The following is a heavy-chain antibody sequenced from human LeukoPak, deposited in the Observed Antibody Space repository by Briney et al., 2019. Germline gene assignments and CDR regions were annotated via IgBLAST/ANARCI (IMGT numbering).Heavy chain of an antibody. D-gene: IGHD3-9*01. CDR2: ISGDGGST. V-gene: IGHV3-43*02. CDR1: GFTFDDYA. Sequence: PGGSLRLSCAASGFTFDDYAMHWVRQAPGKGLEWVSLISGDGGSTYYADSVKGRFTISRDNSENSLYLQMNSLRTEDTALYYCAKDRLQYFDWSHSSDYWGQGTLVTVSS. J-gene: IGHJ4*02. CDR3: AKDRLQYFDWSHSSDY.